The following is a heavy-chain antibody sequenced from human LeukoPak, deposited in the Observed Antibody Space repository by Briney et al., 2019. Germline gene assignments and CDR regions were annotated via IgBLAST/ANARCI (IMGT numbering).Heavy chain of an antibody. V-gene: IGHV3-73*01. CDR3: TSTKDIVVVPAAIRVYWYFGL. Sequence: GGSLRLSCAASGFTFSGSAMHWVRQASGKGLEWVGRIRSKANSYATAYAASVKGRFTISRDDSKNTAYLQMNSLKTEDTAVYYCTSTKDIVVVPAAIRVYWYFGLWGRGTLVTVSS. CDR2: IRSKANSYAT. CDR1: GFTFSGSA. D-gene: IGHD2-2*01. J-gene: IGHJ2*01.